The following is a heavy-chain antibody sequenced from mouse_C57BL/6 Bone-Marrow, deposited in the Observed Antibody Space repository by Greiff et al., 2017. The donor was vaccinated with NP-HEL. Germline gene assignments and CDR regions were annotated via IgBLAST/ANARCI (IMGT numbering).Heavy chain of an antibody. CDR2: ISDGGSYT. J-gene: IGHJ3*01. V-gene: IGHV5-4*01. D-gene: IGHD3-2*02. CDR3: ARDPGAQASFAY. CDR1: GFTFSSYA. Sequence: DVMLVESGGGLVKPGGSLKLSCAASGFTFSSYAMSWVRQTPEKRLEWVATISDGGSYTYYPDNVKGRFTISRDNAKNNLYLQMSHLKSEDTAMYYCARDPGAQASFAYWGQGTLVTVSA.